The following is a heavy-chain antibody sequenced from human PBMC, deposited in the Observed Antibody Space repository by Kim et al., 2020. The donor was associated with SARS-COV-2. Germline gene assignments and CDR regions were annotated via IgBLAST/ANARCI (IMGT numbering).Heavy chain of an antibody. D-gene: IGHD6-19*01. V-gene: IGHV3-33*05. CDR1: GFTFKSYG. Sequence: GGSLRLSCAASGFTFKSYGIHWVRQAPGMGLEWVAVLSYNGDNKYYADSVKGRFTISRDNSKNTLYPQMKSLRADDTAVYFCARDPIAVAAQYGLDVWGQGTTVTVSS. J-gene: IGHJ6*02. CDR3: ARDPIAVAAQYGLDV. CDR2: LSYNGDNK.